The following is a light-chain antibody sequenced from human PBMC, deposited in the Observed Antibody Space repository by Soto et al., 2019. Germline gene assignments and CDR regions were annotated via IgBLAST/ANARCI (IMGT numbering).Light chain of an antibody. Sequence: EIVLTQSPGTLSLSPGERATLSCRASQSVSSSYLAWYQQKPGQAPRLLIYGASSRATGIPDRFSGSGSGQVFTLTISRLEPEDFAVYYCQQYGSSPRTFGQGTKVEIK. CDR3: QQYGSSPRT. CDR2: GAS. J-gene: IGKJ1*01. CDR1: QSVSSSY. V-gene: IGKV3-20*01.